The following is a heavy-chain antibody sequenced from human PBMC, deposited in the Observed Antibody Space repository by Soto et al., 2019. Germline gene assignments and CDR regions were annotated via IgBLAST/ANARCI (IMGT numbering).Heavy chain of an antibody. J-gene: IGHJ6*02. CDR3: ARDDSLYGETGYGMNV. CDR1: GATISSGGFY. CDR2: IYYTGST. Sequence: QVQLQESGPGLVEASQTLSLTCTVSGATISSGGFYWSWIRQRPGKGLEWIGHIYYTGSTYYNPSLNIRVTILVDMFRNQFSLKLRSVTAAATAKYFCARDDSLYGETGYGMNVWGQGTTVTVSS. D-gene: IGHD4-17*01. V-gene: IGHV4-31*03.